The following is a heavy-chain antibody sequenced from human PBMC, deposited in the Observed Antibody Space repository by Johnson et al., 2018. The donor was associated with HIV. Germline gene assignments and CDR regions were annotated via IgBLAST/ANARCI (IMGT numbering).Heavy chain of an antibody. CDR2: IRYDGSTK. J-gene: IGHJ3*02. V-gene: IGHV3-33*01. D-gene: IGHD2-2*01. CDR3: VRETRDDAFDI. CDR1: GFSFSSYG. Sequence: QVQLVESGGGLVQPGGSLRLSCAASGFSFSSYGMHWVRQLPGKGLEWVAVIRYDGSTKSYADSVKGRFTISRDNANNSLSLQMSGLRADDPAVYYCVRETRDDAFDIWGQGTMVTVSS.